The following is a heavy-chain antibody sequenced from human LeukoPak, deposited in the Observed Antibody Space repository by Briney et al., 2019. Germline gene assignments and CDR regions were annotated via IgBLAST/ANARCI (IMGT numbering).Heavy chain of an antibody. CDR3: ARHARGGGGISMVRGVRTKYYFDY. V-gene: IGHV4-34*01. D-gene: IGHD3-10*01. J-gene: IGHJ4*02. CDR2: INHSGST. CDR1: GGSFSGYY. Sequence: PSETLSLTCAVYGGSFSGYYWSWIRQPPEKGLEWIGEINHSGSTNYNPSLKSRVTISVDTSKNQFSLRLSSVTAADTAVYYCARHARGGGGISMVRGVRTKYYFDYWGQGTLVTVSS.